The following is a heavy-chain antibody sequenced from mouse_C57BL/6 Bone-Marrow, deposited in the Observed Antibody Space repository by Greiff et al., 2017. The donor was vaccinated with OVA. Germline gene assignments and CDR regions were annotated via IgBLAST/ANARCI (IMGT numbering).Heavy chain of an antibody. J-gene: IGHJ3*01. CDR1: GYTFTDYY. D-gene: IGHD2-2*01. CDR2: INPNNGGT. V-gene: IGHV1-26*01. CDR3: ARTRYYGYGAWFAY. Sequence: VQLQQSGPELVKPGASVKISCKASGYTFTDYYMNWVKQSHGKSLEWIGDINPNNGGTSYNQKFKGKATLTVDKSSSTAYMELRSLTSEDSAVYYCARTRYYGYGAWFAYWGQGTLVTVSA.